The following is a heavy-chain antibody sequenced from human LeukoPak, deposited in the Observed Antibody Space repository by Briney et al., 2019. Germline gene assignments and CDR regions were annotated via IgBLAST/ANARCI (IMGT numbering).Heavy chain of an antibody. CDR3: ARGGVMDV. J-gene: IGHJ6*02. Sequence: GGSLRLSCAASGFTFSSYWMSWVRQAPGRGLEWVANIKQDGSEKHYVDSVKGRFTISKDNAKNSLYLQMNSLRAEDTAVYYCARGGVMDVWGQGNPVTVSS. D-gene: IGHD3-3*01. CDR2: IKQDGSEK. CDR1: GFTFSSYW. V-gene: IGHV3-7*05.